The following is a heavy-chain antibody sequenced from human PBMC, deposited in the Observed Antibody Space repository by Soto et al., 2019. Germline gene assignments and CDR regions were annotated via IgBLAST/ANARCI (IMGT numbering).Heavy chain of an antibody. V-gene: IGHV4-34*01. J-gene: IGHJ4*02. CDR3: ARGPLYYYDSSGFDY. Sequence: SETLSLTCAVYGGSFSGYYWSWIRQPPGKVLEWIGEINHSGSTNYNPSLKSRVTISVDTSKNQFSLKLSSVTAADTAVYYCARGPLYYYDSSGFDYWGQGTLVTVS. CDR1: GGSFSGYY. CDR2: INHSGST. D-gene: IGHD3-22*01.